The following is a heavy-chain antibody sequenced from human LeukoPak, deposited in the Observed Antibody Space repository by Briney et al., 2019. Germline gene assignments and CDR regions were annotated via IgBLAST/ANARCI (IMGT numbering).Heavy chain of an antibody. J-gene: IGHJ4*01. V-gene: IGHV1-2*02. CDR3: ARDLWNYYDSSGFYYFDY. D-gene: IGHD3-22*01. CDR1: GYTFTGYY. CDR2: INPNSGGT. Sequence: EASVKVSCKASGYTFTGYYMHWVRQAPGQGLEWMGWINPNSGGTNYAQKFQGRVTMTRDTSISTAYMELSRLRSDDTAVYYCARDLWNYYDSSGFYYFDYWGQEPWSPSPQ.